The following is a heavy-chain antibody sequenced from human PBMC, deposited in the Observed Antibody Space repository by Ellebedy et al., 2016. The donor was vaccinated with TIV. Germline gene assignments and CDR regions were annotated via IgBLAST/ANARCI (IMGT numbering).Heavy chain of an antibody. CDR2: ISAYNGNT. D-gene: IGHD1-26*01. CDR3: ARDGGSYSDFDY. J-gene: IGHJ4*02. CDR1: GYTFTSYG. Sequence: AASVKVSCKASGYTFTSYGISWVRQAPGQGLEWMGWISAYNGNTSYAQKLRGRVTMTTDTFTSTAYMELRSLRYDDTAVYYCARDGGSYSDFDYWGQGTLVTVSS. V-gene: IGHV1-18*01.